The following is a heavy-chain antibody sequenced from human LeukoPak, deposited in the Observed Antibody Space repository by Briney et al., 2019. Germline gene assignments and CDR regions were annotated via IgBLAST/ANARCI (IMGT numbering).Heavy chain of an antibody. V-gene: IGHV3-21*01. CDR3: ARDTVGVVVAAYDY. J-gene: IGHJ4*02. D-gene: IGHD2-15*01. CDR2: ISSGSS. Sequence: PGGSLRLSCAASGFTFSSYNMNWVRQAPGKGLEWVSSISSGSSYADSVKGRFTISRDNAKNSLYLQMNSLRAEDTAVYYCARDTVGVVVAAYDYWGQGTLVTVSS. CDR1: GFTFSSYN.